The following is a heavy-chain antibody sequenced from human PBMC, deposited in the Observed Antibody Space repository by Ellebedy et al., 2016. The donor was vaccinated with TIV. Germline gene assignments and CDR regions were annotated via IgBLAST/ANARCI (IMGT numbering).Heavy chain of an antibody. CDR3: AKDLGVMVSLRTDIEY. V-gene: IGHV3-30*18. CDR2: ITYDGYNR. J-gene: IGHJ4*02. D-gene: IGHD2-8*01. CDR1: GFTFSNYG. Sequence: PGGSLRLSCAASGFTFSNYGMHWVRQAPGKGLEWVALITYDGYNRYYGGSVKGRFTISRDNSRNTVYLQLNSLRAEDTAVYYCAKDLGVMVSLRTDIEYWGQGTLVTVSS.